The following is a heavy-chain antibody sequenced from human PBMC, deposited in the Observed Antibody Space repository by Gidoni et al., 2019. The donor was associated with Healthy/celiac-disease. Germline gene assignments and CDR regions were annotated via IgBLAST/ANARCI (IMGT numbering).Heavy chain of an antibody. Sequence: EVQLLESGGGLVQPGGSLRLSCAASGFTFSSYAMSWVRQAPGKGLGWVSAISGSGGSTYYADSVKGRFTISRDNSKNTLYLQMNSLRAEDTAVYYCAKPTATIAAAGTRDYYYGMDVWGQGTTVTVSS. V-gene: IGHV3-23*01. CDR3: AKPTATIAAAGTRDYYYGMDV. J-gene: IGHJ6*02. CDR1: GFTFSSYA. CDR2: ISGSGGST. D-gene: IGHD6-13*01.